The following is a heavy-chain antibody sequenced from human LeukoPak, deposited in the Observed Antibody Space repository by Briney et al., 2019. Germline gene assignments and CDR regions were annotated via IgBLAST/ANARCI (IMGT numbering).Heavy chain of an antibody. CDR2: IQTSGRV. CDR1: GGSVTSGPNY. Sequence: PSQTLSLTCSVSGGSVTSGPNYWNWIRRPAGKGLEWIGRIQTSGRVNYNPSLKSRVTVYLDTPKNLVSLQLTSVTPADTAVYYCARDRGNGDYGDYFDSWGQGTQVTVSS. CDR3: ARDRGNGDYGDYFDS. D-gene: IGHD4-17*01. J-gene: IGHJ4*02. V-gene: IGHV4-61*02.